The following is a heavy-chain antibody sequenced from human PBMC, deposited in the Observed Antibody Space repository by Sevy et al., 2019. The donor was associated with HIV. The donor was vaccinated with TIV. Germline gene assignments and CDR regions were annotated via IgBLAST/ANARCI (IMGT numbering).Heavy chain of an antibody. D-gene: IGHD3-3*01. V-gene: IGHV3-74*01. CDR3: ARDYGDFWSGYYYGMDV. CDR1: GFTFSSYW. CDR2: INSDGSST. J-gene: IGHJ6*02. Sequence: GGSLRLSCAASGFTFSSYWMHWVRQAPGKGLVWVSRINSDGSSTSYADSVKGRFTISRDNAKNTLYLQMNSLRAEDTAVYYCARDYGDFWSGYYYGMDVWGQGTTVTVSS.